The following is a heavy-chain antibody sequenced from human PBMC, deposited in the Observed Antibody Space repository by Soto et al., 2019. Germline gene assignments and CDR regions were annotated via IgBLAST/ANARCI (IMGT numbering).Heavy chain of an antibody. CDR1: GFTFSDYY. J-gene: IGHJ6*02. V-gene: IGHV3-11*03. D-gene: IGHD2-2*01. Sequence: GGSLRLSCAASGFTFSDYYMSWIRQAPGKGLEWVSYISSSSSYTNYADSVKGRFTISRDNAKNSLYLQMNSLRAEDTAVYYCASLGYCSSTSCAPSDYYYGMDVWGQGTTVNVSS. CDR2: ISSSSSYT. CDR3: ASLGYCSSTSCAPSDYYYGMDV.